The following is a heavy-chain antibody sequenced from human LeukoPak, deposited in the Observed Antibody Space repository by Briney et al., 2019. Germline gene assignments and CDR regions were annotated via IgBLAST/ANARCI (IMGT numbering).Heavy chain of an antibody. J-gene: IGHJ4*02. CDR3: ARGGHYYDSSGFVSGFFDY. Sequence: SETLSLTCTVSGGSISSSSYYWGWIRQPPGKGLEWIGEINHSGSTNYNPSLKSRVTISVDKSKNQFSLRLSSVTAADTAVYYCARGGHYYDSSGFVSGFFDYWGQGTLVTVSS. CDR1: GGSISSSSYY. D-gene: IGHD3-22*01. CDR2: INHSGST. V-gene: IGHV4-39*07.